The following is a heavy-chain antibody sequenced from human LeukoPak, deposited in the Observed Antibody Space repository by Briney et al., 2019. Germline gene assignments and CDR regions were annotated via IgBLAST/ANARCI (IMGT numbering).Heavy chain of an antibody. D-gene: IGHD6-13*01. CDR3: ARAISGEQLAPIDY. J-gene: IGHJ4*02. CDR1: GDSIIGYY. CDR2: IYYTGNT. Sequence: SETLSLTCSVSGDSIIGYYWGWIRQRPGKGLEWIGNIYYTGNTYYNSSLKSRVTISLDTSKNQFSLKLSSVTAADTAVYYCARAISGEQLAPIDYWGQGTLVTVSS. V-gene: IGHV4-39*07.